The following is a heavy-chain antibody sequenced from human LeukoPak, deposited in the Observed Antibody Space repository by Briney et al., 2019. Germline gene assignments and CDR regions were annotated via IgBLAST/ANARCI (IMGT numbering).Heavy chain of an antibody. D-gene: IGHD3-9*01. CDR1: GGSISSYY. CDR3: ARDMTDWWFDP. CDR2: IYYSGST. J-gene: IGHJ5*02. Sequence: SETLSLTCTVSGGSISSYYWSWIRQHPGKGLEWIGYIYYSGSTHYNPSLKSRVTISVDTSKNQFSLKLSSVTAADTAVYYCARDMTDWWFDPWGQGTLVTVSS. V-gene: IGHV4-59*06.